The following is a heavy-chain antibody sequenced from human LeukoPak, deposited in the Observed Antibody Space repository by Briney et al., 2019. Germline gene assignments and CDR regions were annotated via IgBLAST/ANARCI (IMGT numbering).Heavy chain of an antibody. D-gene: IGHD2-15*01. J-gene: IGHJ4*02. V-gene: IGHV4-34*01. CDR3: ARAGSGFDS. CDR2: INHSGST. CDR1: GVSFSGYY. Sequence: PSETLSLTCAVYGVSFSGYYWSWIRQPPGKGLEWIGEINHSGSTNYNPSLKSRVTISVDTSNNQFSLKLSSVTAADPAVYYCARAGSGFDSWGQGTLVTVSS.